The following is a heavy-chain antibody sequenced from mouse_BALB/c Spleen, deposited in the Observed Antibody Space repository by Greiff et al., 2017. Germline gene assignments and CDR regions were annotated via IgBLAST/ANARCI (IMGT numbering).Heavy chain of an antibody. D-gene: IGHD2-1*01. Sequence: VQLKESGGGLVQPGGSRKLSCAASGFTFSSFGLHWVRQAPVKGLEWVAYISSGSSTIYYAETLKGRFTISRDNPKNTLFLQMTSLRSEDTTRYYCARSPYGNYVRGAMDYWGQGTSVTVSS. CDR2: ISSGSSTI. V-gene: IGHV5-17*02. CDR1: GFTFSSFG. CDR3: ARSPYGNYVRGAMDY. J-gene: IGHJ4*01.